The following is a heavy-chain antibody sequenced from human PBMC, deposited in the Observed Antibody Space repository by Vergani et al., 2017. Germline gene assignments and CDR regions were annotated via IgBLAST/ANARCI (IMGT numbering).Heavy chain of an antibody. J-gene: IGHJ5*02. Sequence: VQLQESGPGLLKPSETLSLTCSVSGASISSYFWSWIRQPAGKGLEWLGRVHTDGTAYYNPSLRTRVRLSADLSQSQFSLKMTSLTAADTAVYFCARDQWHDDGPRGWFAPWGQGILVTVSS. CDR2: VHTDGTA. D-gene: IGHD5-24*01. V-gene: IGHV4-4*07. CDR1: GASISSYF. CDR3: ARDQWHDDGPRGWFAP.